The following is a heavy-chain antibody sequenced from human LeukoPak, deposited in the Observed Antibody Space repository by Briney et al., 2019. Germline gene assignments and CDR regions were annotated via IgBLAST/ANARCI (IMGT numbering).Heavy chain of an antibody. Sequence: GGSLRLSCAASGFTFSSYAMHWVRQAPGKGLEWVAVISYDGSNKYYADSVKGRFTISRDNSKNTLYLQMNSLRAEDTAVYYCARSHVDYGDYRYYFDYWGQGTLVTVSS. CDR2: ISYDGSNK. J-gene: IGHJ4*02. CDR1: GFTFSSYA. D-gene: IGHD4-17*01. CDR3: ARSHVDYGDYRYYFDY. V-gene: IGHV3-30-3*01.